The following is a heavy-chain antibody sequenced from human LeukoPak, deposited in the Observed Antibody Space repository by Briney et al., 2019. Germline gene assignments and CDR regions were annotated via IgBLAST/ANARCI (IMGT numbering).Heavy chain of an antibody. V-gene: IGHV4-4*07. J-gene: IGHJ4*02. CDR1: GGSISSYY. Sequence: SETPSLTCTVSGGSISSYYWSWIRQPAGKGLEWIGRIYTSGSTDYNPSLKSRVTMSVDTSKNQFSLKLSSVTAADTAVYYCARVTGYVMEDYFDYWGQGTLVTVSS. CDR3: ARVTGYVMEDYFDY. CDR2: IYTSGST. D-gene: IGHD6-13*01.